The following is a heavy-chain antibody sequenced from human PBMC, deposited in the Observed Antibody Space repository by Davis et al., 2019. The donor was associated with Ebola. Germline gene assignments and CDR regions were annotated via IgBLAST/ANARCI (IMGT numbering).Heavy chain of an antibody. CDR3: TTGYYDSSGYP. D-gene: IGHD3-22*01. CDR2: IRSKANSYAT. J-gene: IGHJ5*02. V-gene: IGHV3-73*01. Sequence: GESLKISCAASGFTFSGSAMHWVRQASGKGLEWVGRIRSKANSYATAYAASVKGRFTISRDDSKNTAYLQMNSLKTEDTVVYYCTTGYYDSSGYPWGQGTLVTVSS. CDR1: GFTFSGSA.